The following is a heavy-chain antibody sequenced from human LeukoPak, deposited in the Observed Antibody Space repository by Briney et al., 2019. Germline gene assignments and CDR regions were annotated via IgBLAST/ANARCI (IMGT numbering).Heavy chain of an antibody. D-gene: IGHD4-17*01. CDR3: ARESGDYSSYFDL. J-gene: IGHJ2*01. Sequence: PGGSLRLSCAASGFTFDDYGMSWVRQAPGKGLEWVTGITWNGASTGFADSVKGRFTISRDNAKNSLYLGMSSLRAEDTALYYCARESGDYSSYFDLWGRGTLVTVSS. V-gene: IGHV3-20*04. CDR1: GFTFDDYG. CDR2: ITWNGAST.